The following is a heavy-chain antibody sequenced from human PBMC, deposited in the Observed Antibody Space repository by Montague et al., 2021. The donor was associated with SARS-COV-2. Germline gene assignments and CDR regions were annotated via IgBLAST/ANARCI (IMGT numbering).Heavy chain of an antibody. V-gene: IGHV6-1*01. CDR3: ARGAYHDLYYYYHGMDV. J-gene: IGHJ6*02. D-gene: IGHD2-2*01. CDR2: TYYRSQWYE. CDR1: GDSVSSKSAA. Sequence: CAISGDSVSSKSAAWNWIRQPPSRGLEWLGRTYYRSQWYEDYAVSVKGRITIKPDTSKNQFSLHLESVSPDDTALYYCARGAYHDLYYYYHGMDVWGRGTTVSVSS.